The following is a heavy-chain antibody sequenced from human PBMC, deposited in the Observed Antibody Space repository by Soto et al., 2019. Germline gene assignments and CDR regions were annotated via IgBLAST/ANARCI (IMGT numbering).Heavy chain of an antibody. V-gene: IGHV1-69*13. CDR2: IIPIFGTA. D-gene: IGHD6-6*01. Sequence: SVKVSCRASGGTFSSYAISWVRQAPGQGLEWMGGIIPIFGTANYAQKFQGRVTITADESTSTAYMELSSLRSEDTAVYYCARKYSSSWRYYYYGMDVWGQGTTVTVSS. CDR3: ARKYSSSWRYYYYGMDV. CDR1: GGTFSSYA. J-gene: IGHJ6*02.